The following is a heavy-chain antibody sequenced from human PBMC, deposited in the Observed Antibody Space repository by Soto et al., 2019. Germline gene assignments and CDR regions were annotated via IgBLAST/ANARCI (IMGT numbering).Heavy chain of an antibody. Sequence: QVQLVESGGGAAQPGTSLTLSCAASGFSFGAYGMHWVRQAPGKGLEWVAVVSADGNRQLYADSVRGRFTISRDNSKNTLHPQMTSLRSDATAMYYCAKVSVGYVDPNLGLAEAYWCQGARVTVSS. D-gene: IGHD3-16*01. CDR1: GFSFGAYG. CDR3: AKVSVGYVDPNLGLAEAY. CDR2: VSADGNRQ. V-gene: IGHV3-30*18. J-gene: IGHJ4*02.